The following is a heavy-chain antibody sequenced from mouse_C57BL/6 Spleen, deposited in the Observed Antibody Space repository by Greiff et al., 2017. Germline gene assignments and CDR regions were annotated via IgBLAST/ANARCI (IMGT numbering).Heavy chain of an antibody. Sequence: EVMLVESGGGLVKPGGSLKLSCAASGSTFSDYGMHWVRQAPEKGLEWVAYLSSGSSTIYYADTVKGRFTISRDNAKNTLFLQMTSLRSEDTAMYYCAKGPYDYDPFAYWGQGTLVTVSA. CDR3: AKGPYDYDPFAY. V-gene: IGHV5-17*01. J-gene: IGHJ3*01. CDR2: LSSGSSTI. D-gene: IGHD2-4*01. CDR1: GSTFSDYG.